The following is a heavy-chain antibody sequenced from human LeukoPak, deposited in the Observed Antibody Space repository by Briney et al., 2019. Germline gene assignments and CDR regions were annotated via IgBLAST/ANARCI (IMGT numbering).Heavy chain of an antibody. CDR3: AREEPRDDWNYRSSRFDP. D-gene: IGHD1-7*01. V-gene: IGHV4-59*12. Sequence: PSETLSLTCTVSGGSISPYYWSWIRQPPGKGLEWIGYIYYSGTTHYNPSLESRVTMSVDTSKNQFSLKLSSVTAADTAVYYCAREEPRDDWNYRSSRFDPWGQGTLVTVSS. CDR1: GGSISPYY. CDR2: IYYSGTT. J-gene: IGHJ5*02.